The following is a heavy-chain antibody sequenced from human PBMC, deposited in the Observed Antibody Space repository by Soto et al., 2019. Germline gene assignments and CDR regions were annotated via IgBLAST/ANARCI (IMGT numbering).Heavy chain of an antibody. CDR1: AFTFNRYG. CDR3: AIDRGVRLTRRYYYGMDV. V-gene: IGHV3-33*01. J-gene: IGHJ6*02. D-gene: IGHD3-10*01. Sequence: QEQLVESGGGVVQPGKSLTISCAASAFTFNRYGMHWVRQAPGKGLEWVAVIWFDGSNRQYGDSVKGRFTVSRDNSKKTQYLQMNSLRADDTAVYYCAIDRGVRLTRRYYYGMDVWGQGTTVTVSS. CDR2: IWFDGSNR.